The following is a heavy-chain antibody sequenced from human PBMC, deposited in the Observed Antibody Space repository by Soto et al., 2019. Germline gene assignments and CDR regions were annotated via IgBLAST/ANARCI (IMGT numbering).Heavy chain of an antibody. CDR3: AREGWYYDSSGPHDAFDI. V-gene: IGHV3-30-3*01. D-gene: IGHD3-22*01. CDR2: ISYDGSNK. Sequence: GGSLRLSCAASGFTFSSYAMHWVRQAPGKGLEWVAVISYDGSNKYYADSVKGRFTISRDNSKNTLYLQMNSLRAEDTAVYYCAREGWYYDSSGPHDAFDIWGQGTMVTVSS. J-gene: IGHJ3*02. CDR1: GFTFSSYA.